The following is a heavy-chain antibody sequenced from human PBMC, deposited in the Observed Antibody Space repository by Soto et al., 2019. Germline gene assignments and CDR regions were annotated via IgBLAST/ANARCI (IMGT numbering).Heavy chain of an antibody. J-gene: IGHJ5*02. D-gene: IGHD5-18*01. V-gene: IGHV4-59*01. CDR3: ARVGYSYGANWFDP. CDR1: GGSISSYY. Sequence: SETLSLTCTVSGGSISSYYWIWIRQPPGKGLEWIGYIYYSGSTNYNPSLKSRVTISVDTSKNQFSLKLSSVTAADTAVYYCARVGYSYGANWFDPWGQGTLVTVSS. CDR2: IYYSGST.